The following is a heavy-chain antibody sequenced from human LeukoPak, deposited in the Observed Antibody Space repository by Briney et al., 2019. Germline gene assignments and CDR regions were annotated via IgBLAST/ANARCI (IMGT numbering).Heavy chain of an antibody. CDR1: GASISSNW. CDR2: IHHSGSS. J-gene: IGHJ5*02. V-gene: IGHV4-4*02. CDR3: ARDNPWNWFDP. Sequence: SGTLSLTCAVSGASISSNWWNWVRQPPGKGLEWIGEIHHSGSSSYSPSLKSRVTISVDRSRNQFSLKLTSVTAADTAVYFCARDNPWNWFDPWGQGTLVTVSS.